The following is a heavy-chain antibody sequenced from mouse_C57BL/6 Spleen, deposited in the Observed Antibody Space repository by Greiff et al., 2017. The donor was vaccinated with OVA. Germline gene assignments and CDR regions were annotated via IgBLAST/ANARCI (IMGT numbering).Heavy chain of an antibody. D-gene: IGHD1-1*01. CDR3: ARDYGSRVYFDG. CDR2: ISSGSSTI. V-gene: IGHV5-17*01. CDR1: GFTFSDYG. J-gene: IGHJ1*03. Sequence: EVQLVESGGGLVKPGGSLTLSCAASGFTFSDYGMHWVRQAPEKGLEWVAYISSGSSTIYYAATVKGRFTISRDNAKNTLFLQMTSLRSEDTAMYYCARDYGSRVYFDGWGTGTTVTVAS.